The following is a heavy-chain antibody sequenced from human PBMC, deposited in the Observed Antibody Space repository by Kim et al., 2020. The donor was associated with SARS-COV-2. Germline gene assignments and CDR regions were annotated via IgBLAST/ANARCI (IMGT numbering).Heavy chain of an antibody. J-gene: IGHJ5*02. D-gene: IGHD2-2*01. Sequence: GGSLRLSCAASGFTFSSYWMHWVRQAPGKGLVWVSRINSDGSSTSYADSVKGRFTISRDNAKNTLYLQMNSLRAEDTAVYYCARGVGYCSSTSCSAWSWFDPWGQGTLVTVSS. CDR2: INSDGSST. CDR3: ARGVGYCSSTSCSAWSWFDP. CDR1: GFTFSSYW. V-gene: IGHV3-74*01.